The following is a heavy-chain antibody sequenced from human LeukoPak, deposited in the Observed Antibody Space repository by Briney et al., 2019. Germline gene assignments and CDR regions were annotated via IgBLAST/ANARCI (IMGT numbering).Heavy chain of an antibody. J-gene: IGHJ4*02. CDR2: IHPNSGGT. CDR1: GYSFTGYH. Sequence: ASVKVSCKASGYSFTGYHMHWVRQAPGQGLEWMGWIHPNSGGTNYAQKVPGRGTMTGDTSISTDYLDLRSLRSDDPAGYFCAGEWYGTGRYDEWGQGTPVTVSS. D-gene: IGHD2-8*02. V-gene: IGHV1-2*02. CDR3: AGEWYGTGRYDE.